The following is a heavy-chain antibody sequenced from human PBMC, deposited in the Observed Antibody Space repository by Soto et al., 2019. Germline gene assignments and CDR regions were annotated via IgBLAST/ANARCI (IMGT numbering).Heavy chain of an antibody. D-gene: IGHD2-21*02. Sequence: SETLSLTCTVSGGSISSGGYYWSWIRQNPGKGLEWIGYIYYSVSTYNNPSLKSRVTISVDTSKNQFSLKLSSVTAADTAVYYCAREVEHIVVVTAIQGNWFDPWGQGTLVTVSS. V-gene: IGHV4-31*03. J-gene: IGHJ5*02. CDR3: AREVEHIVVVTAIQGNWFDP. CDR1: GGSISSGGYY. CDR2: IYYSVST.